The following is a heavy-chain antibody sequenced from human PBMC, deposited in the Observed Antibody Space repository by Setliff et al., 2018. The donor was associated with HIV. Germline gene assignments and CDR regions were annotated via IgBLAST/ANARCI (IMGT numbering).Heavy chain of an antibody. V-gene: IGHV3-23*01. CDR2: ISGSGGST. Sequence: PGGSLRLSCAASGFTFTDYWMHWVRQAPGKGLEWVSTISGSGGSTYYADSVKGRFTISRDNSKNTLYVQMKSLRAEDTAVYYCAKDRVGYGAAYLDFWGRGTLVTVSS. CDR3: AKDRVGYGAAYLDF. CDR1: GFTFTDYW. D-gene: IGHD4-17*01. J-gene: IGHJ4*02.